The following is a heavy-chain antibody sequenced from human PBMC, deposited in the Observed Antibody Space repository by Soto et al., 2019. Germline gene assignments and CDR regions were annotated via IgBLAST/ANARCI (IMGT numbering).Heavy chain of an antibody. Sequence: GASVKVSCKASGYTFSRYYMHWVRQARGQGLEWMGIIAPSGESTSYSQKFQGRVAMTWDTSTSTVYMELGSLRSDDTAVHYCARDTSGYSLASFDYWGQGTQVTVSS. CDR1: GYTFSRYY. D-gene: IGHD3-22*01. CDR3: ARDTSGYSLASFDY. J-gene: IGHJ4*02. CDR2: IAPSGEST. V-gene: IGHV1-46*01.